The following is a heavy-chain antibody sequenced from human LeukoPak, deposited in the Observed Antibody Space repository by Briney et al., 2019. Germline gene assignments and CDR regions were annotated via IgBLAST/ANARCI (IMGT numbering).Heavy chain of an antibody. D-gene: IGHD6-13*01. J-gene: IGHJ4*02. V-gene: IGHV4-59*01. CDR1: GGSISSYY. Sequence: SETLSLTCTVSGGSISSYYWSWIRQPPGKGLEWIGYIYYSGSTNYNPSLKSRVTISVDTSKNQFSLKLSSVTAADTAVYYCAREYTGIAEYYFDYWGQGTLVTVSS. CDR3: AREYTGIAEYYFDY. CDR2: IYYSGST.